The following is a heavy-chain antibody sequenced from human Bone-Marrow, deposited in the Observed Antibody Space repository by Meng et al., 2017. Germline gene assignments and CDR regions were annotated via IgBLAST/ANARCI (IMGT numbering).Heavy chain of an antibody. V-gene: IGHV4-59*08. CDR1: GGSISRYF. D-gene: IGHD2-8*01. CDR3: ARRPPGVPFFDY. J-gene: IGHJ4*02. Sequence: VQLQQWGAGLLKPSETLSLTCTVSGGSISRYFWGWIRQPPGKGLEWIGYISYSGSTNYNPSLKSRVSISIDTSKNQFSLKLSSVTAADTAVYYCARRPPGVPFFDYWGQGTLVTVSS. CDR2: ISYSGST.